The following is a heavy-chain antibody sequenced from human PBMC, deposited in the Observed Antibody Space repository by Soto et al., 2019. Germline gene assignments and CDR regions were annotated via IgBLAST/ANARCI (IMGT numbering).Heavy chain of an antibody. CDR3: ARGNHYYGSGSYFFPDWFDP. Sequence: ASVKVSCKASGGTFSSYTISWVRQAPGQGLEWMGRIIPILGIANYAQKFQGRVTITADKSTSTAYMELSSLRSEDTAVYYCARGNHYYGSGSYFFPDWFDPWGQGTLVTVS. CDR1: GGTFSSYT. J-gene: IGHJ5*02. CDR2: IIPILGIA. V-gene: IGHV1-69*02. D-gene: IGHD3-10*01.